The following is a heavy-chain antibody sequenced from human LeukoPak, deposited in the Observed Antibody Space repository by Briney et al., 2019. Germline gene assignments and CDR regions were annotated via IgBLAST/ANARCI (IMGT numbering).Heavy chain of an antibody. CDR2: INPNSGGT. D-gene: IGHD3-9*01. Sequence: ASVKVSCKASGYTFTGYYMHWVRQAPGQGLEWMGWINPNSGGTNYAQKFQGMVTMTRDTSISTAYMELSRLRSDDTAVYYCARDRDNYDILTGCDYWGQGTLVTVPS. CDR3: ARDRDNYDILTGCDY. V-gene: IGHV1-2*02. CDR1: GYTFTGYY. J-gene: IGHJ4*02.